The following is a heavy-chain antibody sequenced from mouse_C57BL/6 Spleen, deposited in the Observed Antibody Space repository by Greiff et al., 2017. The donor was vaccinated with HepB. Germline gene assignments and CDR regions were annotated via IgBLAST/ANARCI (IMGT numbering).Heavy chain of an antibody. J-gene: IGHJ3*01. CDR3: ARSGLNYYGSSSWFAY. CDR2: INPNNGGT. Sequence: DVKLQESGPELVKPGASVKIPCKASGYTFTDYNMDWVKQSHGKSLEWIGDINPNNGGTIYNQKFKGKATLTVDKSSSTAYMELRSLTSEDTAVYYCARSGLNYYGSSSWFAYWGQGTLVTVSA. D-gene: IGHD1-1*01. V-gene: IGHV1-18*01. CDR1: GYTFTDYN.